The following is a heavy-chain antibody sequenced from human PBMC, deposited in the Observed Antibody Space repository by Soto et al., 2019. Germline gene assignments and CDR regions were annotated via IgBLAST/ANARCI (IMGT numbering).Heavy chain of an antibody. J-gene: IGHJ4*02. CDR1: GFTFSSYD. CDR3: ARGTPTSGWYYFDY. Sequence: PGGSLRLSCAASGFTFSSYDMHWVRQATGKGLEWVSAIGTAGDTYYPGSVKGRFTISRENAKNSLYLQMNSLRAGDTAVYYCARGTPTSGWYYFDYWGQGTLVTVSS. V-gene: IGHV3-13*01. D-gene: IGHD6-19*01. CDR2: IGTAGDT.